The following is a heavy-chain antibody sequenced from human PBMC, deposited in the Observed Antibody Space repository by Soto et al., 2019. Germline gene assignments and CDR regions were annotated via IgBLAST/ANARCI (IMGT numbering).Heavy chain of an antibody. J-gene: IGHJ4*02. V-gene: IGHV3-53*01. CDR3: AKRPRALLTFDY. CDR2: IYSGGNT. Sequence: LRLSCAASGFIVSSNYMSWVRQAPGKGLEWVSLIYSGGNTYYADSVKGRFTISRDNSKNTLYLQMNSLRAEDTAIYYCAKRPRALLTFDYWGQGTLVTVSS. D-gene: IGHD1-26*01. CDR1: GFIVSSNY.